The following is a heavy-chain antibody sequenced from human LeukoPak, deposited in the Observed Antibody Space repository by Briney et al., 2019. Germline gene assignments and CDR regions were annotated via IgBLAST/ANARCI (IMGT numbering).Heavy chain of an antibody. CDR1: GGSISSYY. CDR2: IYYSGST. V-gene: IGHV4-59*12. Sequence: SETLSLTCTVSGGSISSYYWSWIRQPPGKGLEWIGYIYYSGSTNYNPSLKSRVTISVDTSKNQFSLKLSSVTAADTAVYYCARGTDQTRAARPGIDYWGQGTLVTVSS. J-gene: IGHJ4*02. D-gene: IGHD6-6*01. CDR3: ARGTDQTRAARPGIDY.